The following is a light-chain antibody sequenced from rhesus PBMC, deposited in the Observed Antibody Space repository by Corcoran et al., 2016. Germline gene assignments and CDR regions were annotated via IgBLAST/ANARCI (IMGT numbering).Light chain of an antibody. CDR1: QSVGSY. Sequence: ETVVTQSPATLSLSPGERATLSCRASQSVGSYLAWYQQKPGQAPRLLIYGASSRATGIPDRFSGSGSGTYFTLTISSLEPEDVGVYYCQQSSNLSPYSFGQGTKVEIK. CDR3: QQSSNLSPYS. J-gene: IGKJ2*01. CDR2: GAS. V-gene: IGKV3-24*04.